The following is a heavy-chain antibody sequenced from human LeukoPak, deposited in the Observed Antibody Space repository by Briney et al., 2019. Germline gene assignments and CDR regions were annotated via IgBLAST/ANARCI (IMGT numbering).Heavy chain of an antibody. Sequence: GGSLRLSCAASGFTFSSYSMNWVRQAPGKGLGWVSSISSSGSYIYYADSVKGRFTISRDNAKNSLYLQMNSLRAEDTAVYYCARGGLDVLLWFGESRWGQGTLVTVSS. J-gene: IGHJ4*02. D-gene: IGHD3-10*01. CDR2: ISSSGSYI. CDR3: ARGGLDVLLWFGESR. V-gene: IGHV3-21*01. CDR1: GFTFSSYS.